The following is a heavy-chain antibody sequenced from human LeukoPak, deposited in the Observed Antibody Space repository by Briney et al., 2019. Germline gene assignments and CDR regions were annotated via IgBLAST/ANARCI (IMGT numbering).Heavy chain of an antibody. CDR2: ISAYNGNT. D-gene: IGHD6-19*01. J-gene: IGHJ4*02. CDR1: GGTFSSYA. Sequence: ASVKVSCKASGGTFSSYAISWVRQAPGQGLEWMGWISAYNGNTNYAQKLQGRVTMTTDTSTSTAYMELRSLRSDDTAVYYCARDQVAVAGTDYWGQGTLVTVSS. V-gene: IGHV1-18*01. CDR3: ARDQVAVAGTDY.